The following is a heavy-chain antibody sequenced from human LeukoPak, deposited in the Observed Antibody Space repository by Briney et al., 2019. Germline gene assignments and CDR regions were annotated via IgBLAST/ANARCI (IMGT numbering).Heavy chain of an antibody. V-gene: IGHV4-34*01. Sequence: SETLSLTCAVYGGSFSGYYWSWIRQPPGKGLEWIGSIYYSGSTYYNPSLKSRVPISVDTSKNQFSLKLSSVTAADTAVYYCARDTSMGTTAYWGQGTLVTVSS. CDR2: IYYSGST. D-gene: IGHD1-26*01. CDR3: ARDTSMGTTAY. CDR1: GGSFSGYY. J-gene: IGHJ4*02.